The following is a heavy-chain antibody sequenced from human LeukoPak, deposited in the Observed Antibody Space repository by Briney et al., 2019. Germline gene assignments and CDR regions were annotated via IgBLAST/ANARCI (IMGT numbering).Heavy chain of an antibody. D-gene: IGHD3-22*01. J-gene: IGHJ4*02. Sequence: GGSLRLSCAASGFTFDDYGMSWVRQAPGKGLEWVSGINWNGGSTGYADSVEGRFTISRDNAKNSLYLQMNSLRAEDTALYYCAREGRYYYDSSGYSDAFDYWGQGTLVTVSS. CDR1: GFTFDDYG. V-gene: IGHV3-20*04. CDR2: INWNGGST. CDR3: AREGRYYYDSSGYSDAFDY.